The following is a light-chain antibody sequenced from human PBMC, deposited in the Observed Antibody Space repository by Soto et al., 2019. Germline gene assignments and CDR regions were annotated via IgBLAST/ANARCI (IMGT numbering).Light chain of an antibody. CDR1: QSVDNF. CDR2: DAS. CDR3: QQRRDWPIT. J-gene: IGKJ5*01. Sequence: EFVLTQSPATLSLSPGERATLSCRASQSVDNFLAWYQQRPGQAPRLLIYDASNRATGIPARFSGSGSGTDFTLTISSLEPEDFGVYYCQQRRDWPITFGQGTRL. V-gene: IGKV3-11*01.